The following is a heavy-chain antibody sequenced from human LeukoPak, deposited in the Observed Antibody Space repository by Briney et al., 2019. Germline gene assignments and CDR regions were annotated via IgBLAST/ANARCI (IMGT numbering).Heavy chain of an antibody. J-gene: IGHJ6*03. V-gene: IGHV4-61*02. CDR1: GGSISSGSYY. D-gene: IGHD6-19*01. CDR2: IYTSGST. Sequence: SETLSLTCTVSGGSISSGSYYWSWIRQPAGKGLEWIGRIYTSGSTNYNPSLKSRVTISVDTSKNQFSLKLSSVTAADTAVYYCASDLIAVARNYYYYMDVWGKGTTVTVSS. CDR3: ASDLIAVARNYYYYMDV.